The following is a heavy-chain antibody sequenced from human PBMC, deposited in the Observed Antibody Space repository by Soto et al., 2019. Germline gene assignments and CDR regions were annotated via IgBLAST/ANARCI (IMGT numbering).Heavy chain of an antibody. Sequence: QVQLQESGPGLVKPSQTLSLTCTVSGGSISSGGYYWSWIRQHPGKGLEWIGYIYYSGSTYYNPSLKSRVTISVDTSKNQFSLKLSSVTAADTAVYYCARVVVVAAPGHDAFDIWGQGTMVTVSS. D-gene: IGHD2-15*01. J-gene: IGHJ3*02. CDR1: GGSISSGGYY. CDR2: IYYSGST. V-gene: IGHV4-31*03. CDR3: ARVVVVAAPGHDAFDI.